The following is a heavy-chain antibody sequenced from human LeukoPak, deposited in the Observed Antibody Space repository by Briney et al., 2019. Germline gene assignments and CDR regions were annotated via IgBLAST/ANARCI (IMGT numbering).Heavy chain of an antibody. J-gene: IGHJ4*02. V-gene: IGHV3-7*01. CDR2: IKEDGSEK. CDR3: ARISMIVVGFDY. D-gene: IGHD3-22*01. CDR1: QFTFSSYW. Sequence: GGSLRLSCAASQFTFSSYWMTWVRQAPGKGLEWVANIKEDGSEKYYVDSVKGRFTISRDNAKNSLYLQMNSLRAEDTAVYYCARISMIVVGFDYWGQGTLVTVSS.